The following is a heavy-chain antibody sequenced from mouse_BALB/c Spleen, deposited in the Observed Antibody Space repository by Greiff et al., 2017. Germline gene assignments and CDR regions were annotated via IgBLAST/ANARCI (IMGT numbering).Heavy chain of an antibody. CDR2: IYPSDSYT. CDR1: GYTFTSYW. CDR3: TTYYGYAMDY. V-gene: IGHV1-69*02. Sequence: VQLQQSGAELVRPGASVKLSCKASGYTFTSYWINWVKQRPGQGLEWIGNIYPSDSYTNYNQKFKDKATLTVDKSSSTAYMQLSSPTSEDSAVYYCTTYYGYAMDYWGQGTSVTVSS. J-gene: IGHJ4*01. D-gene: IGHD2-10*01.